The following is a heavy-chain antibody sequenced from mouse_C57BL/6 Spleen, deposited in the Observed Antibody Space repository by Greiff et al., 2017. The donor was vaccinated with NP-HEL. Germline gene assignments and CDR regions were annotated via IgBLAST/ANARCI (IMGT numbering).Heavy chain of an antibody. D-gene: IGHD3-2*02. CDR1: GFTFSDYY. CDR2: INYDGSST. J-gene: IGHJ4*01. Sequence: DVQLVESEGGLVQPGSSMKLSCTASGFTFSDYYMPWVRQVPEKGLEWVANINYDGSSTYYLDSLKSRFIISRDNAKNILYLQMSSLKSEDTATYYCARESSGTGHYYAMDYWGQGTSVTVSS. CDR3: ARESSGTGHYYAMDY. V-gene: IGHV5-16*01.